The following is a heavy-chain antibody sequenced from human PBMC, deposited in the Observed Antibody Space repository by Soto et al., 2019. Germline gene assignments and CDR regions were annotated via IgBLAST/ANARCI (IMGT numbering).Heavy chain of an antibody. V-gene: IGHV5-10-1*01. CDR3: SRWVHDYYAVYF. D-gene: IGHD3-10*01. Sequence: PGESLKISCKSSGYSFTNYWISWVRQMPGKGLEWMGRIDPSDSYTNYSPSFQGHVTISADKSISTAYLQWSSLKASDTAIYYCSRWVHDYYAVYFWGQGTKVTVSS. CDR1: GYSFTNYW. CDR2: IDPSDSYT. J-gene: IGHJ6*02.